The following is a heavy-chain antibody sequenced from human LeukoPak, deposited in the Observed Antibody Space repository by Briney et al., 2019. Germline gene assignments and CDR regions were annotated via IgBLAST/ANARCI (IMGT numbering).Heavy chain of an antibody. CDR3: ARADAFDI. V-gene: IGHV1-2*06. CDR2: INPNNGGT. CDR1: GYTFTGYY. J-gene: IGHJ3*02. Sequence: ASVKVSCKASGYTFTGYYIHWVRQAPGQGLEWMGRINPNNGGTNYAQKFQGRVTMTRDMSMSTAYMELSRLRFDDTAVYYCARADAFDIWGQGTMVTVSS.